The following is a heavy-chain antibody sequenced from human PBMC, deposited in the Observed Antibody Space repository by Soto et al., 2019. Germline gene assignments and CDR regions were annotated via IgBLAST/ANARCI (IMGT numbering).Heavy chain of an antibody. J-gene: IGHJ6*03. V-gene: IGHV1-18*01. D-gene: IGHD4-4*01. CDR2: ISAYNGNT. CDR3: ARASTEMDYYYYYYMDV. CDR1: GYTFTSYG. Sequence: ASVKVSCKASGYTFTSYGISWVRQAPGQGLEWMGWISAYNGNTNYAQKLQGRVTMTTDTSTSTAYMELRSLRSDDTAVYYCARASTEMDYYYYYYMDVWGKGTTVTVS.